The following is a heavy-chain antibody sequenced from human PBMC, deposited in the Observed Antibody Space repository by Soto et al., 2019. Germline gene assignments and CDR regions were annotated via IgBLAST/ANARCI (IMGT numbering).Heavy chain of an antibody. V-gene: IGHV3-7*01. Sequence: GGSLRLSCVVSGFNFRAYWISWVRQAPWKGLEWVATMNEDAIEIYYVGSVEGRFPISRDNDENSLHLQMSFVSAEDTGVYFCVRHVGFDYANWGQGTLVTLSS. CDR3: VRHVGFDYAN. J-gene: IGHJ4*02. CDR2: MNEDAIEI. CDR1: GFNFRAYW. D-gene: IGHD2-2*01.